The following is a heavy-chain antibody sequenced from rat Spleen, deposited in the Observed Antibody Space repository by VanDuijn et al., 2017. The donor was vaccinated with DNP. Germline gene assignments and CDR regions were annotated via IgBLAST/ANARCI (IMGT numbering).Heavy chain of an antibody. CDR2: IRYDGGGT. CDR3: VRWNSGHFDY. J-gene: IGHJ2*01. CDR1: GLTFSDYY. Sequence: EVQLVESGGGLVQPGRSLKLSCAVSGLTFSDYYMAWVRQAPTKDLEWVAYIRYDGGGTKYADSVKGRFTISRDNAKNTLYLQMNSLRSEDMATYYCVRWNSGHFDYWGQGVMVPVSS. D-gene: IGHD4-3*01. V-gene: IGHV5-22*01.